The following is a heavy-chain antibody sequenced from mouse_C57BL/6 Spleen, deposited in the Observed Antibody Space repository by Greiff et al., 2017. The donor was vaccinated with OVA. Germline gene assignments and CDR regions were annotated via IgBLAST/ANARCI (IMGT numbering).Heavy chain of an antibody. D-gene: IGHD2-4*01. J-gene: IGHJ2*01. CDR1: GYTFTSYW. Sequence: QVQLKQPGAELVKPGASVKLSCKASGYTFTSYWMHWVKQRPGQGLEWIGMIHPNSGSTNYNEKFKSKATLTVDKSSSTAYMQLSSLTSEDSAVYYCARNDYDGEAYWGQGTTLTVSS. V-gene: IGHV1-64*01. CDR3: ARNDYDGEAY. CDR2: IHPNSGST.